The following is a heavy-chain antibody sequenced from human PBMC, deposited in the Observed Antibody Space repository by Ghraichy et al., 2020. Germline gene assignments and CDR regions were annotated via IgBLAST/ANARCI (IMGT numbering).Heavy chain of an antibody. CDR1: GGSFSGYY. CDR2: INHSGST. Sequence: SETLSLTCAVYGGSFSGYYWSWIRQPPGKGLEWIGEINHSGSTNYNPSLKSRVSISVDTSKNQFSLKLSSVTAADTAVYYCARHVVSDCSSTSCYGMNHYYGMDVWGQGTTVTVSS. V-gene: IGHV4-34*01. CDR3: ARHVVSDCSSTSCYGMNHYYGMDV. J-gene: IGHJ6*02. D-gene: IGHD2-2*01.